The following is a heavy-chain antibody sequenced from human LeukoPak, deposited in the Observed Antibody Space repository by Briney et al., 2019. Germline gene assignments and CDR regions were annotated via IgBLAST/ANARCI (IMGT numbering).Heavy chain of an antibody. CDR3: ARDRFEPEDAFDI. CDR2: ISSSGSTI. D-gene: IGHD1-14*01. V-gene: IGHV3-48*02. CDR1: GFAFSSYS. J-gene: IGHJ3*02. Sequence: GGSLRLSCAASGFAFSSYSMNWVRQAPGKGLEWVSYISSSGSTIYYADSVKGRFTISRDNAKNSLYLQMNSLRDEDTAVYYCARDRFEPEDAFDIWGQGTMVTVSS.